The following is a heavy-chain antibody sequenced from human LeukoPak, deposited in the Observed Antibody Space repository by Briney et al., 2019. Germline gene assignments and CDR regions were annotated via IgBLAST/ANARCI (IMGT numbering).Heavy chain of an antibody. D-gene: IGHD6-13*01. J-gene: IGHJ4*02. V-gene: IGHV1-2*04. CDR1: GYTFTGYY. Sequence: GASVKVSSKASGYTFTGYYMHWVRQAPGQGLEWMGWINPNSGGTNYAQKFQGWVTMTRDTSISTAYMELSRLRSDDTAVYYCARDSGSSSWYLDYWGQGTLVTVSS. CDR2: INPNSGGT. CDR3: ARDSGSSSWYLDY.